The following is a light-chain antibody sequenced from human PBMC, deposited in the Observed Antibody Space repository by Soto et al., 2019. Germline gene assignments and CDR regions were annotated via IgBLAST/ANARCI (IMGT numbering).Light chain of an antibody. CDR3: QQCNDSPPWT. Sequence: EIVMTQSPATLSVSPGERATLSCRASQDVGSKLAWYQQKPGQAPRLLIYGATTRATGIPTRFSGSGSGTQFTLTISSLQSEEFAIYYCQQCNDSPPWTFGQGTKVEI. CDR1: QDVGSK. V-gene: IGKV3-15*01. J-gene: IGKJ1*01. CDR2: GAT.